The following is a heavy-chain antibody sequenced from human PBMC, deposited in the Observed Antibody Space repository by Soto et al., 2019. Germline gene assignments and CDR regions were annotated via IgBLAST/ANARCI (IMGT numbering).Heavy chain of an antibody. CDR2: IYYSGST. CDR3: AASCVCCGGFNCDVMDV. V-gene: IGHV4-59*06. J-gene: IGHJ6*02. D-gene: IGHD2-21*01. CDR1: GGSMSNYY. Sequence: SETLSLTCTVSGGSMSNYYWGWIRQPPGKGLEWIGYIYYSGSTYYNPSLKSRVTISVDTSKNQFSLKLSSVTAADTAVYYCAASCVCCGGFNCDVMDVWGQGTTVTISS.